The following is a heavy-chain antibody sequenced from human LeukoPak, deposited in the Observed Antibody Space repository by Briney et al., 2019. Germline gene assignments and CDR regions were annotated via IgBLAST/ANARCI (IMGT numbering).Heavy chain of an antibody. CDR1: GFTFSNYA. J-gene: IGHJ4*02. CDR3: ARQLGYCSDGSCYFDS. D-gene: IGHD2-15*01. Sequence: GGSLRLSCAASGFTFSNYAMSWVRQAPGRGLEWFSAISGSGGSTYYADSVKGRFTISRDNSQNTLHLQMNSLRAEDTAVYHCARQLGYCSDGSCYFDSWGQGTLVTVSS. V-gene: IGHV3-23*01. CDR2: ISGSGGST.